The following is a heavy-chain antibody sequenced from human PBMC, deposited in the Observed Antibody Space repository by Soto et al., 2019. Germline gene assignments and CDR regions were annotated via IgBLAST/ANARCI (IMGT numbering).Heavy chain of an antibody. CDR1: GFSLSNAGLG. CDR2: IFSNDEK. Sequence: QDTVKESGPVLVKHTETLTLNCTVSGFSLSNAGLGVSWIRKPPGKALGWLENIFSNDEKSYRTYLKSRLTISKYTSKSQVVLTMTNMDPVDTATYYCASTYSASWYWFDPWGQGTLVTVSS. CDR3: ASTYSASWYWFDP. V-gene: IGHV2-26*04. J-gene: IGHJ5*02. D-gene: IGHD6-13*01.